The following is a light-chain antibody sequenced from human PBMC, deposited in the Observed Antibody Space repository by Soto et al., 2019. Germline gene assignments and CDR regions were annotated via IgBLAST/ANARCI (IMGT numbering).Light chain of an antibody. CDR3: QQYYSPPLT. V-gene: IGKV4-1*01. CDR1: QTILHNSNKKNY. J-gene: IGKJ4*02. Sequence: DIVMTQSPDSLAVSLGERATFNCNSSQTILHNSNKKNYLAWYQQKPGQSPKLILYWASTRESGVPDRFSGRGSGTVVTLNISSLQAEDVAVYYCQQYYSPPLTFGGGTKVEIK. CDR2: WAS.